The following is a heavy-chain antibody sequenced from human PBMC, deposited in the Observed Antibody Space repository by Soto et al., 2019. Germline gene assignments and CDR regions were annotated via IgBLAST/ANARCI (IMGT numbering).Heavy chain of an antibody. Sequence: EVLLVESGGGLVQPGGSLRLSCAASGLTVSSNYMSWVRQAPGKGLEWVSVIYSGGSTYYADSVKGRFTISRDNSKNTLYLQMNSPRAEDTAVYYCARDVYYYGSGTMGWYFDYWGQGTLVTVSS. CDR3: ARDVYYYGSGTMGWYFDY. V-gene: IGHV3-66*01. CDR1: GLTVSSNY. D-gene: IGHD3-10*01. J-gene: IGHJ4*02. CDR2: IYSGGST.